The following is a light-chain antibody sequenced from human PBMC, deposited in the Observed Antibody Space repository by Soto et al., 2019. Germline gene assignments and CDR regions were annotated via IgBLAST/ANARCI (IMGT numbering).Light chain of an antibody. CDR2: GAS. V-gene: IGKV1-39*01. CDR3: QESYNTSLT. Sequence: DIHMTQSPSSLSASVGDRITIICRASQNIGSYLSWYQQRSGEAPKRLIYGASKLQSGVSSRFSGSGSGTDFTLTISSLQPEDFATYFCQESYNTSLTFGGGTVVDI. CDR1: QNIGSY. J-gene: IGKJ4*01.